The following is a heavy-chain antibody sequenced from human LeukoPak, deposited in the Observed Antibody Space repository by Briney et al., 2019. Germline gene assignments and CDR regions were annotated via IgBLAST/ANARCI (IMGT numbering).Heavy chain of an antibody. CDR2: IYYSGST. CDR3: ARVQYYYDSSGYYCIFDY. J-gene: IGHJ4*02. Sequence: SSETLSLTCTVSGGSISSYYWSWIRQPPGKGLEWIGYIYYSGSTNYNPSLKSRVTISVDTSKNQSSLKLSSVTAADTAVYYCARVQYYYDSSGYYCIFDYWGQGTLVTVSS. D-gene: IGHD3-22*01. CDR1: GGSISSYY. V-gene: IGHV4-59*01.